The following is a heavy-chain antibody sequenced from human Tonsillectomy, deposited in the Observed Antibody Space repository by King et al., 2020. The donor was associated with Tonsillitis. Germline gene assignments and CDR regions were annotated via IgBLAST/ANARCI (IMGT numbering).Heavy chain of an antibody. CDR2: INGNSGSI. CDR1: GFTFDDYA. V-gene: IGHV3-9*01. J-gene: IGHJ6*02. D-gene: IGHD1-1*01. Sequence: VQLVESGGGLVQPGRSLRLSCAVSGFTFDDYAMHWVRQAPGKGLEWGSAINGNSGSIGYSDSVKGRFTISRDNAKNSLYLEMRSLRPEDTALYYCAKDFWNDLDYDYGMDVWGQGTTVTVSS. CDR3: AKDFWNDLDYDYGMDV.